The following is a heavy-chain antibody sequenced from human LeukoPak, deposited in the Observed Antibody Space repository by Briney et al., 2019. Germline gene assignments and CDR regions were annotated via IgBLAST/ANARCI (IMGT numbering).Heavy chain of an antibody. D-gene: IGHD1-26*01. J-gene: IGHJ5*02. V-gene: IGHV4-39*07. CDR1: GGSISSSSYY. CDR2: IYYSGST. Sequence: SETLSLTCAVSGGSISSSSYYWGWIRQPPGKGLEWIARIYYSGSTYYNPSLKSRVTMSVDTSKNQFSLKLSSVTAADTAVYYCARGNLVGATVPYNWFDPWGQGTLVTVSS. CDR3: ARGNLVGATVPYNWFDP.